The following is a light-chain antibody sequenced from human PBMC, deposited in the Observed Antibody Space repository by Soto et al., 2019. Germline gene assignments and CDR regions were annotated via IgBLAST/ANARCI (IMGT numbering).Light chain of an antibody. J-gene: IGKJ1*01. CDR1: QHIARY. Sequence: DFQMTQSPSSLSASVGDRVTITCRARQHIARYLNWYQQKPGKAPKFLIYAASTLQSGVPSRFSGSGSGTEFTLTIESLQPDDFATYVCQPSFSAPWTFGQGAKV. V-gene: IGKV1-39*01. CDR3: QPSFSAPWT. CDR2: AAS.